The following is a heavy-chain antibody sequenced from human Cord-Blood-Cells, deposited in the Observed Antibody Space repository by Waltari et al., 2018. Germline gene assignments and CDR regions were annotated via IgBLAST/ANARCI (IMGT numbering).Heavy chain of an antibody. J-gene: IGHJ4*02. CDR2: IYHSGGT. CDR1: GYSISSGYY. Sequence: QVQLQESGPGLVKPSETLSLTCAVSGYSISSGYYWGWIRQPPGKGLEVIGRIYHSGGTYYNPSLKSRVTISVDTSKNQFSLKLSAVTAADTAVYYCARDRGITYYDFWSGYYQFDYWGQGTLVTVSS. V-gene: IGHV4-38-2*02. CDR3: ARDRGITYYDFWSGYYQFDY. D-gene: IGHD3-3*01.